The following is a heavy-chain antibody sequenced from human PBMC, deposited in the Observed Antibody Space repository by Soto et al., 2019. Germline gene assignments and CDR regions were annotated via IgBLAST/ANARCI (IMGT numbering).Heavy chain of an antibody. CDR3: TSPYSGNSLFAY. D-gene: IGHD1-26*01. CDR2: IHFSGNT. V-gene: IGHV4-39*01. J-gene: IGHJ4*02. Sequence: SETLSLTCTVSGCSISGSNYYWGWIRQPPGKGLEWIGSIHFSGNTYYNPSLKSRVTISVDTSKNQFSLKLSSVTAADTAVYYCTSPYSGNSLFAYGGQGAVVTVSS. CDR1: GCSISGSNYY.